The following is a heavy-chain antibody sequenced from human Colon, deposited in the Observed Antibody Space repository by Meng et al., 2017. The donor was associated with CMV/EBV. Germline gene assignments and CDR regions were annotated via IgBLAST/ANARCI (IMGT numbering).Heavy chain of an antibody. CDR1: GFTVRTYW. V-gene: IGHV3-74*01. CDR2: INGDGSST. Sequence: LSCPASGFTVRTYWMHWVRQPPGKGLVWVSRINGDGSSTSYADSVKGRFTISRDNAKNTLYLQMNSLRAEDTAVYYCARRGYYNVDYWGQGTLVTVSS. D-gene: IGHD3-9*01. CDR3: ARRGYYNVDY. J-gene: IGHJ4*02.